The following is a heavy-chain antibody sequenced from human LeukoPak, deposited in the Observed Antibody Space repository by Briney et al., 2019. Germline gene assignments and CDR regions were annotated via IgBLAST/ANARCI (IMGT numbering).Heavy chain of an antibody. CDR3: AGQNCSGGSCYRWLGYSYGSFDY. D-gene: IGHD2-15*01. Sequence: GGSLRLSCAASGSTFSSYAMHWVRQAPGKGLEWVAVISYDGSNKYYADSVKGRFTISRDNSKNTLYLQMNGLRAEDTAVYYCAGQNCSGGSCYRWLGYSYGSFDYWGQGTLVTVSS. V-gene: IGHV3-30-3*01. J-gene: IGHJ4*02. CDR2: ISYDGSNK. CDR1: GSTFSSYA.